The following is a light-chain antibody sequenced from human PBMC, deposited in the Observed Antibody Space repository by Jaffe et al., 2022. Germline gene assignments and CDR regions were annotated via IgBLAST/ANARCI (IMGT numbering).Light chain of an antibody. CDR3: QQYHNWPPVT. J-gene: IGKJ4*01. V-gene: IGKV3-15*01. Sequence: EIVMTQSPATLSVSPGERATLSCRASQSLSSNLAWYQQKPGQAPRLLIYGASNRATGIPARFSGSGSGTEFTLTISSLQSEDFAVYYCQQYHNWPPVTFGGGTKVEIK. CDR1: QSLSSN. CDR2: GAS.